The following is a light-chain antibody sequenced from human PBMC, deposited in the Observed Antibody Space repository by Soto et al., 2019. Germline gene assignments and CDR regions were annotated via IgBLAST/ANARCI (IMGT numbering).Light chain of an antibody. CDR2: KAS. CDR1: QSISSW. CDR3: QQYNSYPYT. J-gene: IGKJ2*01. Sequence: DIQMTQSPSTLSASVGDRVSITCRASQSISSWLAWYQQKPGKAPKLLIYKASSLESGGPSRFSGSGSGTEFTLTVSSLQPDDFATQYCQQYNSYPYTFGQGTKLELK. V-gene: IGKV1-5*03.